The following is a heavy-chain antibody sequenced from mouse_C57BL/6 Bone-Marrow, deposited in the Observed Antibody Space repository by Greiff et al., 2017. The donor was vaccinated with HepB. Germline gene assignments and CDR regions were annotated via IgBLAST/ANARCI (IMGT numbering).Heavy chain of an antibody. CDR1: GFNIKDYY. CDR3: AREDGGYFDV. Sequence: EVQLQQSGAELVKPGASVKLSCTASGFNIKDYYMHWVKQRTEQGLEWIGRIDPEDGETKYAPKFQGKATITADTSSNTDYLQVSSLTSEDTAVYYCAREDGGYFDVWGTGTTVTVSS. CDR2: IDPEDGET. J-gene: IGHJ1*03. V-gene: IGHV14-2*01.